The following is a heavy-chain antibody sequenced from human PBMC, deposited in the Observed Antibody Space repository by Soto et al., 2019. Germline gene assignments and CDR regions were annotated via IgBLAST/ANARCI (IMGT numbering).Heavy chain of an antibody. D-gene: IGHD3-22*01. V-gene: IGHV3-74*01. J-gene: IGHJ1*01. CDR3: ARDRVESGYPEYFQH. CDR1: GFTFSSFW. CDR2: INSDGSNT. Sequence: PGGSLRLSCAASGFTFSSFWMHWVRQAPGEGLVWVSRINSDGSNTNYADSVKGRFTISRDNAKNTLYLQMNSLRAEDTAVYYCARDRVESGYPEYFQHWGQGTLVTVSS.